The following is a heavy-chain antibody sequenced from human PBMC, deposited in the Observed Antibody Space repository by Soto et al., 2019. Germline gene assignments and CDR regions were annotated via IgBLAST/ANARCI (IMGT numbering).Heavy chain of an antibody. Sequence: GGSLRLSCAASGFTFSSYGMHWVRQAPGKGLEWVAAISYDGINKYYADSVKGRFTISRDNAKNTLSLQMNSLTAEDTAVYHCAKGTDHCSSISCYMDVWGKGTTDTGSS. D-gene: IGHD2-2*01. CDR3: AKGTDHCSSISCYMDV. J-gene: IGHJ6*03. V-gene: IGHV3-30*18. CDR2: ISYDGINK. CDR1: GFTFSSYG.